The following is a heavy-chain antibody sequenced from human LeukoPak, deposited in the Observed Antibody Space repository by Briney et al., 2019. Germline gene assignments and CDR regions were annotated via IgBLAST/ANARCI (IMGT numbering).Heavy chain of an antibody. Sequence: ASVKVSCKASGYTFTSYGISWVRQAPGQGLEWMGWISAYNGNTNYAQKLQGRVTMTTDTSTSTAYMELRSLRSDDTAVYCCARWVTYYYDSSGYGSYYYYMDVWGKGTTVTISS. V-gene: IGHV1-18*01. CDR2: ISAYNGNT. CDR1: GYTFTSYG. J-gene: IGHJ6*03. CDR3: ARWVTYYYDSSGYGSYYYYMDV. D-gene: IGHD3-22*01.